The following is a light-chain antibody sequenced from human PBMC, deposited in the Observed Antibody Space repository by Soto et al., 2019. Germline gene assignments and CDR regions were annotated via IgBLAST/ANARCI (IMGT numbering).Light chain of an antibody. V-gene: IGKV3-20*01. CDR1: QSVSSNY. CDR2: DAS. CDR3: QQYGSSPPYS. Sequence: EIVLKQSPAPLYLSPGERATLSCRASQSVSSNYLAWYQQKPGQAPRPLIYDASTRATGTPDSFSGSGSGTDFTLTISRLEPEDSAVYCCQQYGSSPPYSCGQGTKLVTK. J-gene: IGKJ2*03.